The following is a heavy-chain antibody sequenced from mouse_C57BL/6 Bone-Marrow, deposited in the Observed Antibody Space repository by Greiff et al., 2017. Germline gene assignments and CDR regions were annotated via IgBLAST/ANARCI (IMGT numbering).Heavy chain of an antibody. CDR3: ARFEGLMDY. D-gene: IGHD3-3*01. CDR2: IDPSDSYT. J-gene: IGHJ4*01. Sequence: QVQLKQPGAELVRPGTSVKLSCKASGYTFTSYWMHWVKQRPGQGLEWIGVIDPSDSYTNYNQKFKGKDTLTVDTSSSTAYMQRSSLTSEDSAVYYCARFEGLMDYWGQGTSVTVSS. V-gene: IGHV1-59*01. CDR1: GYTFTSYW.